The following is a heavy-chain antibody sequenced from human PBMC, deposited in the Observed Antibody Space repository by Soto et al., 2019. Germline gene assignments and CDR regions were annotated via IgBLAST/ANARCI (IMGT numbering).Heavy chain of an antibody. Sequence: QVQLVQSGAEVRKPGTAVNISCWASGFTFGDDLINWVRQVTGQSLEWMGWINPDNGNTKYSQKVQGRVTISWHSSGRKAYVEVTALTSDDSTLYYCAIFRLAVGLRANAAFHVWGQGAMDIGSS. D-gene: IGHD3-9*01. CDR2: INPDNGNT. CDR1: GFTFGDDL. CDR3: AIFRLAVGLRANAAFHV. J-gene: IGHJ3*01. V-gene: IGHV1-3*01.